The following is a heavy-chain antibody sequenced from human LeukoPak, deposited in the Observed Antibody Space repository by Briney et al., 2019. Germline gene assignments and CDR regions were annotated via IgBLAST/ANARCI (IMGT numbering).Heavy chain of an antibody. D-gene: IGHD6-25*01. V-gene: IGHV1-18*01. J-gene: IGHJ4*02. CDR1: GYIFTSYG. CDR3: ARDGGQEIAAGDF. CDR2: ISVYNGNT. Sequence: GASVKVSCKASGYIFTSYGISWVRQAPGQGLEWVGWISVYNGNTNYAQRLQGRVTMTTDTSTSTAYMELRSLRSDDTAVYFCARDGGQEIAAGDFWGQGTLVTVSS.